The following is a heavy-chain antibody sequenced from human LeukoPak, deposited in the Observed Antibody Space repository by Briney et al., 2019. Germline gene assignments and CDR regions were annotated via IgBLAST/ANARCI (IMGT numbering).Heavy chain of an antibody. CDR3: ARNYYGSGTMGGY. CDR2: IGGSGGST. D-gene: IGHD3-10*01. CDR1: GFTFSSFT. Sequence: PGGSLRPSCAASGFTFSSFTMTWVRQAPGKGLEWVSTIGGSGGSTYYAGSVKGRFTISRDNSKNTLSLQMNSLRAEDSAIYYCARNYYGSGTMGGYWGQGTLVTVPS. J-gene: IGHJ4*02. V-gene: IGHV3-23*01.